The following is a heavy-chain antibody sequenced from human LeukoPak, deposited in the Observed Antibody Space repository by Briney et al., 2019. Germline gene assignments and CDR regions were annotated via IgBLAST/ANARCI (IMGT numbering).Heavy chain of an antibody. V-gene: IGHV4-34*12. CDR3: ARDRAWYSSPDWYFDL. J-gene: IGHJ2*01. Sequence: SETLSLTCTVSGGSISDHNYYWSWIRQPPGKGLEWIGEIIHSGSTNYNPSLKSRVTISVDTSKNQFSLKLSSVTAADTAVYYCARDRAWYSSPDWYFDLWGRGTLVTVSS. D-gene: IGHD6-19*01. CDR1: GGSISDHNYY. CDR2: IIHSGST.